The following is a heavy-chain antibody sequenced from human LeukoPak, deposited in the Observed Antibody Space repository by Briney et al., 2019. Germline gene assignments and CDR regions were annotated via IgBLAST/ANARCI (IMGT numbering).Heavy chain of an antibody. J-gene: IGHJ3*02. CDR3: ARGDYGDYGAFDI. V-gene: IGHV4-39*07. D-gene: IGHD4-17*01. Sequence: PSETLSLTCTVSGGSISSSSYYWSWIRQPPGKGLEWIGEINHSGSTNYNPSLKSRVTISVDTSKNQFSLKLSSVTAADTAVYYCARGDYGDYGAFDIWGQGTMVTVSS. CDR2: INHSGST. CDR1: GGSISSSSYY.